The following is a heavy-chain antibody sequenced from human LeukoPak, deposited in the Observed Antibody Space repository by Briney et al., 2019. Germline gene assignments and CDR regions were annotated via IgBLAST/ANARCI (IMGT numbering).Heavy chain of an antibody. J-gene: IGHJ4*02. CDR2: INHSGST. V-gene: IGHV4-34*08. CDR1: GFTFSSYW. D-gene: IGHD2-2*01. Sequence: GSLRLSCAASGFTFSSYWMSWVRQPPGKGLEWIGEINHSGSTNYNPSLKSRVTISVDTSKNQFSLKLSSVTAADTAVYYCAIPKEGDIVVVPAAPYDYWGQGTLVTVSS. CDR3: AIPKEGDIVVVPAAPYDY.